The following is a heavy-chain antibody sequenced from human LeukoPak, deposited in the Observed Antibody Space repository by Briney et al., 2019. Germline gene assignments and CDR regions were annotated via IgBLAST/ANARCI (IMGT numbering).Heavy chain of an antibody. CDR2: IYHSGST. J-gene: IGHJ5*02. CDR3: AREAEQWATNWFDP. V-gene: IGHV4-30-2*01. CDR1: GGSISSGGYY. D-gene: IGHD6-19*01. Sequence: PSQTLSLTCTVSGGSISSGGYYWSWIRQPPGKGLEWIGYIYHSGSTYYNPSLKSRVTISVDRSKNQFSLKLSSVAAADTAVYYCAREAEQWATNWFDPWGQGTLVTVSS.